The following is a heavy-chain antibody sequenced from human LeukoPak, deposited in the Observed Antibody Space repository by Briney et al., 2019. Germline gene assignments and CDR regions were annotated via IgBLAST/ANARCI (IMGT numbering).Heavy chain of an antibody. V-gene: IGHV3-23*01. CDR3: AKTIPYWYFDL. Sequence: GGSLRLSGAASGFTFSSSGLSWVRQAPGRGLEWVSAIAVGGGTTYADSVVGRFIISRDNSKNTLYLQMSSLRAEDTAIYYCAKTIPYWYFDLWGRGTLVTVSS. CDR2: IAVGGGTT. D-gene: IGHD5-24*01. CDR1: GFTFSSSG. J-gene: IGHJ2*01.